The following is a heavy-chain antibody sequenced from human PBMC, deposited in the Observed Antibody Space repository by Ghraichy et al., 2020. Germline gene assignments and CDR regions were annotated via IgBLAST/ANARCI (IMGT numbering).Heavy chain of an antibody. CDR3: ASAQVATTYFDF. CDR2: IIPLFNTS. D-gene: IGHD1-26*01. J-gene: IGHJ4*02. CDR1: GGTISGYA. Sequence: SVKVSCKASGGTISGYAISWVRQAPGQGLEWMGGIIPLFNTSHYAQKFRGRVTIIADELSATAYMELSGLTSDDTAVYYCASAQVATTYFDFWGQGTLVTVSS. V-gene: IGHV1-69*13.